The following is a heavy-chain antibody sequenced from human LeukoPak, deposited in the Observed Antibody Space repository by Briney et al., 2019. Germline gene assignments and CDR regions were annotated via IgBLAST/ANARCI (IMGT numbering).Heavy chain of an antibody. D-gene: IGHD2-15*01. J-gene: IGHJ4*02. Sequence: ASVNVSCKASGYTFTSRAINWVRQAPGQGLEWMGWINTNTGNPTYAQGFTGRFVFSLDTSVSTAYLQISSLTAEDTAMYYCARGGYPYLSTWYSDYWGQGTLVTVSS. V-gene: IGHV7-4-1*02. CDR1: GYTFTSRA. CDR2: INTNTGNP. CDR3: ARGGYPYLSTWYSDY.